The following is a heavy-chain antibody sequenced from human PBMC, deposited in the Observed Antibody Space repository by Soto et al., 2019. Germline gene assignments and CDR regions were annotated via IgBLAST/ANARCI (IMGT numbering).Heavy chain of an antibody. D-gene: IGHD2-21*01. V-gene: IGHV3-30*18. CDR3: AKSRDCCIFYYYCGMDV. Sequence: QVHLVESGGGVVQPGGSLRLSCAAPGFTFSNYGMHWVRQAPGKGLEWVALILHDGSNEYYTDSVKGRFTICRDNSKNTLDLQMNSLRGDETAVYYCAKSRDCCIFYYYCGMDVWGQGTTVTVSS. CDR1: GFTFSNYG. CDR2: ILHDGSNE. J-gene: IGHJ6*02.